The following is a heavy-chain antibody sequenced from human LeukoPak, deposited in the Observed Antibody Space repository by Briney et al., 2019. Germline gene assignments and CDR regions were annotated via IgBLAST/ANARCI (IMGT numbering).Heavy chain of an antibody. Sequence: SETLSLTCTVSGGSISSSSCYWGWIRQPPGKGLEWIGSIYYSGSTYYNPSLKSRVTISVDTSKNQFSLKLSSVTAADTAVYYCARLYYYDSSGYVDYRGKGTLVTVSS. D-gene: IGHD3-22*01. CDR3: ARLYYYDSSGYVDY. CDR1: GGSISSSSCY. J-gene: IGHJ4*02. V-gene: IGHV4-39*01. CDR2: IYYSGST.